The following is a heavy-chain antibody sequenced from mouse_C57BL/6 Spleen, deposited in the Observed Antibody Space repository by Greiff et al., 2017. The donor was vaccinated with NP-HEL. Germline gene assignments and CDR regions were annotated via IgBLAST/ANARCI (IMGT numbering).Heavy chain of an antibody. V-gene: IGHV1-4*01. CDR2: INPSSGYT. D-gene: IGHD2-2*01. CDR3: ARFSGSHPDY. J-gene: IGHJ2*01. CDR1: GYTFTSYT. Sequence: QVQLQPSVAELARPGASVKMSCKASGYTFTSYTMHWVKQRPGQGLEWIGYINPSSGYTKYNQKFKDKATLTADKSSSTAYMQLSSLTSEDSAVYYCARFSGSHPDYWGQGTTLTVSS.